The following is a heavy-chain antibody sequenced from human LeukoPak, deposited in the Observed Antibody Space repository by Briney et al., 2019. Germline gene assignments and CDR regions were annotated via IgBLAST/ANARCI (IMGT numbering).Heavy chain of an antibody. CDR3: ARTTELDPSHYYMDV. CDR1: GGTLSSYA. Sequence: RASVKVSCKASGGTLSSYAISWVRQAPGQGLEWMGGIIPIFGTANYAQKFQGRVTITADESTSTAYMELSSLRSEDTAVYYCARTTELDPSHYYMDVWGKGTTVTVSS. D-gene: IGHD1-1*01. V-gene: IGHV1-69*13. J-gene: IGHJ6*03. CDR2: IIPIFGTA.